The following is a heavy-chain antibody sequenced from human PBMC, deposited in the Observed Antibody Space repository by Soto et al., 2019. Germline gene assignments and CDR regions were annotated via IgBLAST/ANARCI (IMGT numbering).Heavy chain of an antibody. CDR3: ARVNPIFPRGQWELQPNDAFDI. Sequence: GGSLRLSCAASGFTFSSYEMNWVRQAPGKGLEWVSYISSSGSTIYYADSVKGRFTISRDNAKNSLYLQMNSLRAEDTAVYYCARVNPIFPRGQWELQPNDAFDIWGQGTMGTVSS. J-gene: IGHJ3*02. V-gene: IGHV3-48*03. D-gene: IGHD1-26*01. CDR1: GFTFSSYE. CDR2: ISSSGSTI.